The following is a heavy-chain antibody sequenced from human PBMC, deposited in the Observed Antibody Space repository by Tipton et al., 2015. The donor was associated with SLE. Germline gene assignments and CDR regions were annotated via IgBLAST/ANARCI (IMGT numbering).Heavy chain of an antibody. J-gene: IGHJ4*02. CDR3: TRDVEFSTVSIFGLVP. Sequence: LRLSCTVSGGSISGSNYYWAWIRQPPEKGLEWVGNLYHTGSTHYNPSLRNRVTISIDTSKNQFFLNVTTLTDADTAIYYCTRDVEFSTVSIFGLVPWGQGLQVTVSS. D-gene: IGHD3/OR15-3a*01. V-gene: IGHV4-39*07. CDR1: GGSISGSNYY. CDR2: LYHTGST.